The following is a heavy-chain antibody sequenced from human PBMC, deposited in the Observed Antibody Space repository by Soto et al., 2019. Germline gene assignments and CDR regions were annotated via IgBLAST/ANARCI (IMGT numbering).Heavy chain of an antibody. Sequence: QVQLQESGPGLVKPSQTLSLTCTVSGGSIRSGDYYWSWIRQPPGKGLECLGYIYYSVSTYYNPSLKSRVTISVDTSKNQFSLKLSSVTAADTDGYYCARWVGYGPHFDDWGQGTLVTVSS. J-gene: IGHJ4*02. D-gene: IGHD5-12*01. CDR3: ARWVGYGPHFDD. CDR1: GGSIRSGDYY. V-gene: IGHV4-30-4*01. CDR2: IYYSVST.